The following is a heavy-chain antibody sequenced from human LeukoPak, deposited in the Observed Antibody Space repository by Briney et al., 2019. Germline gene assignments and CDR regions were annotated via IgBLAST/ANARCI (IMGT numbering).Heavy chain of an antibody. CDR3: ARANPHVDTAMSLYY. D-gene: IGHD5-18*01. Sequence: SETLSLTCTVSGGSIRSYYWSWIRQPPRKGLEWIGYIYYSGSTNYNPSLKSRVTISVDTSKNQFSLKLSSVTAADTAVYYCARANPHVDTAMSLYYWGQGTLVTVSS. CDR2: IYYSGST. CDR1: GGSIRSYY. V-gene: IGHV4-59*01. J-gene: IGHJ4*02.